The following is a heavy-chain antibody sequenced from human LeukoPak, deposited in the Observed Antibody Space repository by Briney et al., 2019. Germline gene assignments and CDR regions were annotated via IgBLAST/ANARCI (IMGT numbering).Heavy chain of an antibody. V-gene: IGHV1-8*01. Sequence: GASVEVSCKASGYTFTSYEINWVRQATGQGLEWMGWMNPNSGNTGYAQKFQGRVTMTRNTSISTAYMELSSLRSEDTAVYYCARGLAAAGTGHWGQGTLVIVSS. J-gene: IGHJ4*02. CDR2: MNPNSGNT. CDR1: GYTFTSYE. CDR3: ARGLAAAGTGH. D-gene: IGHD6-13*01.